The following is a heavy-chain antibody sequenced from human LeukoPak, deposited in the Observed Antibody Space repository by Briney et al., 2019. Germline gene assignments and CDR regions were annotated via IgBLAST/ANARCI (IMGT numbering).Heavy chain of an antibody. CDR2: ISGGGTTT. V-gene: IGHV3-23*01. CDR3: AKRNDPYYYDSSGSRSPAFDI. J-gene: IGHJ3*02. CDR1: GLTFSTYA. Sequence: GGSLRLSCAASGLTFSTYAMTWVRQAPGKGLEWVSAISGGGTTTYYADSVKGRFTISRDNSKNTLYLQMNSLRAEDTAVYYCAKRNDPYYYDSSGSRSPAFDIWGQGSMVTVSS. D-gene: IGHD3-22*01.